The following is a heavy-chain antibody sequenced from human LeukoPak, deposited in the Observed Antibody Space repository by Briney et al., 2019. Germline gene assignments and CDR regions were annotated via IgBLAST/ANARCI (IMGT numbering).Heavy chain of an antibody. CDR3: ARENYGSGSYDSWFDP. Sequence: GGSLRLSCAASGFTFSSYSMNWVRQAPGKGLEWVSSISSSSSYIYYADSVKGRFTISRDNAKNSLYLQMNSLRAEDTAVYYCARENYGSGSYDSWFDPWGQGTLVTVSS. CDR1: GFTFSSYS. CDR2: ISSSSSYI. D-gene: IGHD3-10*01. J-gene: IGHJ5*02. V-gene: IGHV3-21*01.